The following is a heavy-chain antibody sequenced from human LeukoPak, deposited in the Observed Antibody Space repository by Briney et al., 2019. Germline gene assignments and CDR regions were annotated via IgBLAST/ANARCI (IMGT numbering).Heavy chain of an antibody. Sequence: ASVKVSCKASGYTFTSYAMNWVRQAPGQGLEWMGWINTNTGNPTYAQGFTGRFVFSLDTSVSTAYLQISSLKAEDTAVYYCASSKTHTYSSGRNWFDPWGQGTLVTVSS. CDR2: INTNTGNP. V-gene: IGHV7-4-1*02. D-gene: IGHD6-19*01. J-gene: IGHJ5*02. CDR1: GYTFTSYA. CDR3: ASSKTHTYSSGRNWFDP.